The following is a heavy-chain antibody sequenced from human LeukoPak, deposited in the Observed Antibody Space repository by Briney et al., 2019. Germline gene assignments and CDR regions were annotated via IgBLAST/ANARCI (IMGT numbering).Heavy chain of an antibody. CDR3: ARDAGLEIAAAETHWFDP. CDR1: GGSISSGDYY. V-gene: IGHV4-30-4*01. D-gene: IGHD6-13*01. J-gene: IGHJ5*02. CDR2: MYYSGST. Sequence: SQTLSLTCTVSGGSISSGDYYWCWIRQPPGKGLEWIAYMYYSGSTYYNPSLKSRVTISVDTSKNQFSLKLSSVTAADTAVYYCARDAGLEIAAAETHWFDPWGQGTLVTVSS.